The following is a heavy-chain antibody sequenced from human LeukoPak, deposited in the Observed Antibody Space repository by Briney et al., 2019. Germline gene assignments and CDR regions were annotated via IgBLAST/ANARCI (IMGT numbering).Heavy chain of an antibody. Sequence: ASVKVSCKASGYTFTSYDINWVRQATGQGLEWMGWMNPNSGNTGYAQKFQGRVTMTRNTSISTAYMELSSLRSEDTAVYYCARGCGGSCYSSGYYGMDVWGQGTTVTVPS. CDR3: ARGCGGSCYSSGYYGMDV. CDR1: GYTFTSYD. D-gene: IGHD2-15*01. J-gene: IGHJ6*02. CDR2: MNPNSGNT. V-gene: IGHV1-8*01.